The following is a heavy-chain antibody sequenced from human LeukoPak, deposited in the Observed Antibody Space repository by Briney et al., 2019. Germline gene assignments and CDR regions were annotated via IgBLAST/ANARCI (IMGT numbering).Heavy chain of an antibody. CDR3: ARGGWLLPFDC. J-gene: IGHJ4*01. D-gene: IGHD5-12*01. CDR1: GFTFASYA. CDR2: ISGSGSDT. V-gene: IGHV3-23*01. Sequence: PGGSLRLSCAASGFTFASYAMSWVRQVPGKGLEWVSAISGSGSDTYYADSVKGRFTISRDNSKSTLYLQMNSLRAEDTAVYYCARGGWLLPFDCWGQGTLVTVSS.